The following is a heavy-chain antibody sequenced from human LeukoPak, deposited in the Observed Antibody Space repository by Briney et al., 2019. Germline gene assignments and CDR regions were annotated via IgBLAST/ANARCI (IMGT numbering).Heavy chain of an antibody. Sequence: PGRSLRLSCAAPRFTFSSYGMHWVRQAPSKGLEWVAFIRYDGSNKYYADSVKGRFTISRDNSKNTLYLQMNSLRAEDTAVYYCAKEVDYGDYYYYGMDVWGQGTTVTVSS. V-gene: IGHV3-30*02. CDR2: IRYDGSNK. CDR1: RFTFSSYG. D-gene: IGHD4-17*01. CDR3: AKEVDYGDYYYYGMDV. J-gene: IGHJ6*02.